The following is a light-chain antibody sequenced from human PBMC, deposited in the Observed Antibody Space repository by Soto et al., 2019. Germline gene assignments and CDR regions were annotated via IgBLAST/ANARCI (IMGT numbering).Light chain of an antibody. J-gene: IGKJ1*01. CDR1: QRISTW. V-gene: IGKV1-5*03. CDR3: QQYKSYWT. CDR2: KAS. Sequence: IQMTQAPSTLSGSFGDRRNITCRASQRISTWLAWYQQKPGKAPKLLIYKASSLESGVPSRFSGSGSGTEFTLTINSLQPDDFATYYCQQYKSYWTFGQGTKV.